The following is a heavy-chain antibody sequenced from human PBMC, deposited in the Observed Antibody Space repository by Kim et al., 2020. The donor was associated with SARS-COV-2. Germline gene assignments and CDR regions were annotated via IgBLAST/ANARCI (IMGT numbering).Heavy chain of an antibody. Sequence: STSDNPPPKSRVTISVDTSKNQVALELGSVTAADTAVYYCARLSVVFFDYWGQGTLVTVSS. CDR3: ARLSVVFFDY. D-gene: IGHD2-15*01. J-gene: IGHJ4*02. V-gene: IGHV4-39*01. CDR2: ST.